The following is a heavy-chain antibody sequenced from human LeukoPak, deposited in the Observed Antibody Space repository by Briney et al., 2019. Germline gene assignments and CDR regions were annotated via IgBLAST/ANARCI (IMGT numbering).Heavy chain of an antibody. CDR3: ARGVADYDFWSGTVDYYYGMDV. Sequence: ASVKVSCKVSGYTLTELSMHWVRQAPGKGLEWMGGFDPEDGETIYAQKFQGRVTMTEDTSTDTAYMELSSLRSEDTAVYYCARGVADYDFWSGTVDYYYGMDVWGQGTTVTVSS. D-gene: IGHD3-3*01. V-gene: IGHV1-24*01. J-gene: IGHJ6*02. CDR1: GYTLTELS. CDR2: FDPEDGET.